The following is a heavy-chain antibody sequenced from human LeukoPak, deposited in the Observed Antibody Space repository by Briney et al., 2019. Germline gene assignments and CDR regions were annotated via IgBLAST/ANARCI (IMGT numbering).Heavy chain of an antibody. D-gene: IGHD3-10*01. Sequence: ASVKVSCKASGYTFTSYGISWVQQAPGQGLEWMGWISAYNGNTNYAQKLQGRVTMTTDTSTSTAYMELRSLRSDDTAVYYCCSLDYYGSGSYYPLPRNWGQGTLVTVSS. CDR1: GYTFTSYG. J-gene: IGHJ4*02. CDR3: CSLDYYGSGSYYPLPRN. V-gene: IGHV1-18*01. CDR2: ISAYNGNT.